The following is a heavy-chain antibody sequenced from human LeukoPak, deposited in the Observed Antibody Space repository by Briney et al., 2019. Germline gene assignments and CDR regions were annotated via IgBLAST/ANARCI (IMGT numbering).Heavy chain of an antibody. V-gene: IGHV3-30*14. CDR1: GFTFSTYA. CDR2: ISYDGSRK. Sequence: GGSLRLSCAASGFTFSTYAMHWVRQAPGKGLEWVALISYDGSRKHFADSVKGRFTISRDNSKNTLYLQMNSLRAEDTAVYYCARGGSYLSAFDIWGQGTMVTVSS. D-gene: IGHD1-26*01. CDR3: ARGGSYLSAFDI. J-gene: IGHJ3*02.